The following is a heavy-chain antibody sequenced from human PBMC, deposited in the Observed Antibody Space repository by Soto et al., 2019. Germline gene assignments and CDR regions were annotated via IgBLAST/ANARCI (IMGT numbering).Heavy chain of an antibody. CDR1: GGSIRSHY. CDR3: ARENYDPLTGYSSFDY. J-gene: IGHJ4*02. CDR2: IYYSGAT. D-gene: IGHD3-9*01. V-gene: IGHV4-59*11. Sequence: SETLSLTCTVSGGSIRSHYWSWIRQPPGKELEWIGYIYYSGATNYNPSLKSRVTISVDTSKNQFSLKLSSLTAADTAVYYCARENYDPLTGYSSFDYWGQGTLVTVSS.